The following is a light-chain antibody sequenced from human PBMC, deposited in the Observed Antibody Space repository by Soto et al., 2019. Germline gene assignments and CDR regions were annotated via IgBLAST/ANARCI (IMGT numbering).Light chain of an antibody. Sequence: QSVLTQPPSASATPGQRVTISCSGSSSNIGSRTVNWYQQLPGSAPKLLVYNDNQRPSGVPDRFSGSKSGTSASLAISGLQSEDEADYYCAAWDDSLHVIFGGGTKLTV. V-gene: IGLV1-44*01. J-gene: IGLJ2*01. CDR2: NDN. CDR3: AAWDDSLHVI. CDR1: SSNIGSRT.